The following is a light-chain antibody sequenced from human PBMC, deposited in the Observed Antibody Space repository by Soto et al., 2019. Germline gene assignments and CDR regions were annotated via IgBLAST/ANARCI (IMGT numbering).Light chain of an antibody. Sequence: EIVLTQSPATLSLSPGERATLSCRASQSVSSYLAWYQQKPGQAPRLLIYDASNRATGIPARFSGSGSGTDFTLTISSLEPEDFAVYYCQQRSNWQGTFGQGTTVEIK. CDR3: QQRSNWQGT. J-gene: IGKJ1*01. CDR2: DAS. V-gene: IGKV3-11*01. CDR1: QSVSSY.